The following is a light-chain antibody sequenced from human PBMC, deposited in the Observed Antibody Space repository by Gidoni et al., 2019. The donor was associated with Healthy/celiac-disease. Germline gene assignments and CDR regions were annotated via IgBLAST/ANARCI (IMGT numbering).Light chain of an antibody. J-gene: IGLJ2*01. V-gene: IGLV3-25*03. CDR2: KDS. Sequence: SYELPQPPPVSVSPGQTARITCSGDALPKQYAYWYQQKPGQAPVLVIYKDSERPSGIPERFSGSSSGTTVTLTISGVQAEDEADYYCQSADSSGTYHVVFGGGTKLTVL. CDR3: QSADSSGTYHVV. CDR1: ALPKQY.